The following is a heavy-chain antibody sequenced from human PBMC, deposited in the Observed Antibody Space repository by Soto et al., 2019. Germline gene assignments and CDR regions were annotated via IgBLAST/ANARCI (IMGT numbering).Heavy chain of an antibody. CDR2: IWYDGSSK. CDR3: ARDQLAPITTRKNRYFQD. CDR1: VFTFSSYG. Sequence: SGGSLRLSCASSVFTFSSYGMHCVRHSPGKGLEWVAVIWYDGSSKFYADSVKGRFTISRDNFKNTLYLQMNSLRVDDTAVYYCARDQLAPITTRKNRYFQDWGQGTLVNVS. D-gene: IGHD1-1*01. V-gene: IGHV3-33*01. J-gene: IGHJ4*02.